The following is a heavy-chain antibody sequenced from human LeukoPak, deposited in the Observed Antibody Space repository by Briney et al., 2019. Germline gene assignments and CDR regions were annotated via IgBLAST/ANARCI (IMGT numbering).Heavy chain of an antibody. CDR2: ISYDGSNK. D-gene: IGHD3-10*01. V-gene: IGHV3-30*04. CDR3: ARTMVRGVIIERFDY. Sequence: GGSLRLSCAASGFTFSSYAMHWVRQAPGKGLEWVAVISYDGSNKYYADSVKGRFTISRDNSKNTLYLQMNSLRAEDTAVYYCARTMVRGVIIERFDYWGQGTLVTASS. CDR1: GFTFSSYA. J-gene: IGHJ4*02.